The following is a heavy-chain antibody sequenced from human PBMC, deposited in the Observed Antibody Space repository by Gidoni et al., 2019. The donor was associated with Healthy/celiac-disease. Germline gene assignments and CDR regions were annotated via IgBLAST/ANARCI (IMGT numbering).Heavy chain of an antibody. CDR1: GYTFTSYG. J-gene: IGHJ3*02. CDR3: ARNLGVVAATADAFDI. Sequence: HVQLVQSGAEVKKPGASVKVSCKDSGYTFTSYGISWVRQAPGQGLEWMGWISAYNGNTNYAQKLQGRVTMTTDKSTSTAYMELRSLRSDDTAVYYCARNLGVVAATADAFDIWGQGTMVTVSS. D-gene: IGHD2-15*01. CDR2: ISAYNGNT. V-gene: IGHV1-18*01.